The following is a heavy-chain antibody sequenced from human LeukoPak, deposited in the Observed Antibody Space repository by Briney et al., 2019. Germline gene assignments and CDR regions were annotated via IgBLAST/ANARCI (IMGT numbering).Heavy chain of an antibody. V-gene: IGHV6-1*01. Sequence: PSQTLSLTCALSGHIFSRNSAAWHWISQSPSRGLDSLERTYYRSKLYNDYAGSVKSRITINPDTSKNQFSLQLSSVTPEDTAVYYCASSGYSRGWPFDYWGQGTLVTVSS. CDR3: ASSGYSRGWPFDY. CDR2: TYYRSKLYN. CDR1: GHIFSRNSAA. D-gene: IGHD6-19*01. J-gene: IGHJ4*02.